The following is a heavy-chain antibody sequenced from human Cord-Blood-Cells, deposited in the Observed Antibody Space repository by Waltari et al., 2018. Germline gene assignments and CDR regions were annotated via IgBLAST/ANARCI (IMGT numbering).Heavy chain of an antibody. J-gene: IGHJ3*02. CDR1: GYTLTELS. CDR2: FDPEDGET. Sequence: QVQLVQSGAEVKKPGASVKVSCKVSGYTLTELSMHWVGQATGKGLEWMGGFDPEDGETIYAQKFQGRVTMTEDTSTDTAYMELSSLRSEDTAVYYCATDCSGGSCYDAFDIWGQGTMVTVSS. CDR3: ATDCSGGSCYDAFDI. D-gene: IGHD2-15*01. V-gene: IGHV1-24*01.